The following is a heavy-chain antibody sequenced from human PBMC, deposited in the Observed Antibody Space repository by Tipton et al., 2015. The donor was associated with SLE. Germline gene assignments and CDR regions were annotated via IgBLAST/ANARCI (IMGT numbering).Heavy chain of an antibody. Sequence: TLSLTCTVSGYSISSGYYWGWIRQPPGKGLEWIGSISHSGSTYYNPSLKSRVTISVDTSKSQFSLKLSSVTAADTAVYYCARDSLNWGSYYHGMDVWGQGTTVTVSS. CDR3: ARDSLNWGSYYHGMDV. V-gene: IGHV4-38-2*02. CDR2: ISHSGST. J-gene: IGHJ6*02. CDR1: GYSISSGYY. D-gene: IGHD3-16*01.